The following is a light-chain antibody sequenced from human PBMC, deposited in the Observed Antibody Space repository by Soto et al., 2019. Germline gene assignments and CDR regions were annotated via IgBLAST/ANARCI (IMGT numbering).Light chain of an antibody. Sequence: DIVMTQSPDSLAVSLGERATINCKSSQSLLYSSNNKNYLAWYQQKPGQPPKLLIYWASTRESGVPDRFSGSGSGTDFTLTISSLQAEDVAVYYCQQYQTAPRTFGQGTKVEI. CDR2: WAS. V-gene: IGKV4-1*01. J-gene: IGKJ1*01. CDR1: QSLLYSSNNKNY. CDR3: QQYQTAPRT.